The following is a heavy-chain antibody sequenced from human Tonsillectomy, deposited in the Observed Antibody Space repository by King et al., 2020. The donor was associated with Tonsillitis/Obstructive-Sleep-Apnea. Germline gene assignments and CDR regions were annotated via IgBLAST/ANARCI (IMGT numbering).Heavy chain of an antibody. CDR2: IKQDGSEK. Sequence: QLVQSGGGLVQPGGSLKLSCAASGFTFSSYWMSWVRQAPGKGLEWVANIKQDGSEKYYVDSVKGRFTISRDNAKNSVFLQMNSLRAEDTAVYYCARGYYEFWSSAARVGLGYWGQGSLVTVSS. V-gene: IGHV3-7*04. CDR3: ARGYYEFWSSAARVGLGY. D-gene: IGHD3-3*01. J-gene: IGHJ4*02. CDR1: GFTFSSYW.